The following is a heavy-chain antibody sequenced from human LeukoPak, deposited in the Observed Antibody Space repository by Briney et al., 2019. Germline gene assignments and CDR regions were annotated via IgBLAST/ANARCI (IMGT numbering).Heavy chain of an antibody. D-gene: IGHD6-6*01. CDR2: IYTSGST. V-gene: IGHV4-4*07. CDR3: ARYPLAFDF. J-gene: IGHJ4*02. CDR1: GGSISSYY. Sequence: NPSETLSLTCTVSGGSISSYYWSWIRQPAGKGLEWIGRIYTSGSTNYNPSLKNRVTISIDTSKNQFSLRLISVTAADTAVYYCARYPLAFDFWGQGILVTVSS.